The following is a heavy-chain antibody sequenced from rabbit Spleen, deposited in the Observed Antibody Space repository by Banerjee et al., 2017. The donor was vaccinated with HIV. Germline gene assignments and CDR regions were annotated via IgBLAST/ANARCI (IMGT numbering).Heavy chain of an antibody. D-gene: IGHD4-1*01. Sequence: QSLEESGGDLVKPGASLTLTCTASGFSFSSRYYMCWVRQAPGKGLEWIACIYAGNSGDTYYASWAKGRFTISKTSSTTVTLHMTSLTAADTATYFCARETSSGWGVVSYYFNLWGPGTLVTVS. V-gene: IGHV1S40*01. CDR1: GFSFSSRYY. CDR3: ARETSSGWGVVSYYFNL. J-gene: IGHJ4*01. CDR2: IYAGNSGDT.